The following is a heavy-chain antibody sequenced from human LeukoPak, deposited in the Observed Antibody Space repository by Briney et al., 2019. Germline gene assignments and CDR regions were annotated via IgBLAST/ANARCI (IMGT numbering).Heavy chain of an antibody. CDR3: ARESRHSSSWYFKIYNWFDP. CDR2: INPNSGGT. CDR1: GYTFTGYY. V-gene: IGHV1-2*02. Sequence: GASVKVSCKASGYTFTGYYMHWVRQAPGQGLEWMGWINPNSGGTNYAQKFQGRVTMTRDTSISTAYMELSRLRSDDTAVYYCARESRHSSSWYFKIYNWFDPWGQGTLVTVSS. D-gene: IGHD6-13*01. J-gene: IGHJ5*02.